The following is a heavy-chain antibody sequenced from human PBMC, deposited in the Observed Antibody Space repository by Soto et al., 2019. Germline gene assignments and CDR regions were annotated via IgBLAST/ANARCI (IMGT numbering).Heavy chain of an antibody. Sequence: QVQLVESGGGVVQPGRSLRLSCAASGFTFSSYGMHWVRQAAGKGLEWVAVISYDGSNKYYADSVKGRFTISRDNSKNTLYLQMNSLRAEDTAVYYCASGLEWLMAFDIWGQGTMVTVSS. CDR1: GFTFSSYG. J-gene: IGHJ3*02. CDR2: ISYDGSNK. D-gene: IGHD3-3*01. V-gene: IGHV3-30*03. CDR3: ASGLEWLMAFDI.